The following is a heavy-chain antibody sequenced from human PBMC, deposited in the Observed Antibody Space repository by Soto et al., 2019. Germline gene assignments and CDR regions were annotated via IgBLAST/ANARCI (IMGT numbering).Heavy chain of an antibody. CDR3: ARSRNSAVSGSFDF. J-gene: IGHJ4*02. CDR1: GFTFRNYA. CDR2: ISRDGSHK. Sequence: QVQVVESGGGVVQPGRSLRLSCAASGFTFRNYAIHWVRQAPGKGLEWVAVISRDGSHKYYLDSVKGRFTISRDNSKETVNLVMKSLRDDDSAMYYWARSRNSAVSGSFDFWGQGTLVTVSS. V-gene: IGHV3-30*04. D-gene: IGHD1-26*01.